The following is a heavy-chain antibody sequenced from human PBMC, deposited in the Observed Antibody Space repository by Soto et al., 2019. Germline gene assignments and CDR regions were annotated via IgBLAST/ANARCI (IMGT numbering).Heavy chain of an antibody. Sequence: SQTLSLPCGISVDSVSSNSAAWNWIRQSPSRGLEWLGRTYYRSKWYNDYAVSVKSRITINPDTSKNQFSLKLYSVTAADTAVDYCARVIPPTADYDFWHGYYTHDYWGQGTLVTSPQ. CDR1: VDSVSSNSAA. CDR2: TYYRSKWYN. V-gene: IGHV6-1*01. CDR3: ARVIPPTADYDFWHGYYTHDY. J-gene: IGHJ4*02. D-gene: IGHD3-3*01.